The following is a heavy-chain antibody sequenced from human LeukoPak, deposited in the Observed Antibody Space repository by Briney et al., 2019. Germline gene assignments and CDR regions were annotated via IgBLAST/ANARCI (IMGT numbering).Heavy chain of an antibody. Sequence: SETLSLTCAVYGGSFSGYYWSWIRQPPGKGLDWIGEINHSGSTNYNPSLKSRVTISVDKSKNQFSLKLSSVTAADTAVYYCARASIVGADTFHSSWFDPWGQGTLVTVSS. V-gene: IGHV4-34*01. CDR1: GGSFSGYY. CDR2: INHSGST. CDR3: ARASIVGADTFHSSWFDP. J-gene: IGHJ5*02. D-gene: IGHD1-26*01.